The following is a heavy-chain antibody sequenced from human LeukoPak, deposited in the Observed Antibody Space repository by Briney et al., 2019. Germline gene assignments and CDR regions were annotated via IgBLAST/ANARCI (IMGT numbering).Heavy chain of an antibody. CDR2: IIPIFGTA. CDR1: GGTFSSYA. CDR3: ARGHGDYYYYYYMDV. V-gene: IGHV1-69*13. J-gene: IGHJ6*03. D-gene: IGHD4-17*01. Sequence: ASVKVSCKASGGTFSSYAISWVRQAPGQGLEWMGGIIPIFGTANYAQKFQGRVTITADESTSTAYMELSSLRSEDTAVYYCARGHGDYYYYYYMDVWGKGTTVTISS.